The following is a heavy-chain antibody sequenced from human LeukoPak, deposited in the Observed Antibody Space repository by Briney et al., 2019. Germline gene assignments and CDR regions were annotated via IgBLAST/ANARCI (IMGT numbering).Heavy chain of an antibody. J-gene: IGHJ4*02. D-gene: IGHD3-10*01. Sequence: GGSLRLSCAASGFTFSSYGMHWVRQAPGKWPEWVAVIWYDGSSKYYGDSVKGRFTISRDNSKNTVYLQMNSLRAEDTAVYYCVKDRTGTYTLDYWGQGTLVTVSS. CDR1: GFTFSSYG. CDR3: VKDRTGTYTLDY. CDR2: IWYDGSSK. V-gene: IGHV3-33*06.